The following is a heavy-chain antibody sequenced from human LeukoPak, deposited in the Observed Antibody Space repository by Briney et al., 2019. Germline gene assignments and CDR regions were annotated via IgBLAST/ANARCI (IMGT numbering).Heavy chain of an antibody. J-gene: IGHJ4*02. CDR3: AKATPYYLDY. Sequence: GGSLRLSCSASGFTFSSYALHWVRQAPGKGLEYVSAVTANGLGTYYADSVKGRFTISRDNSKNMLYLLMSSLRAGDTAVYYCAKATPYYLDYWGQGTLVTVSS. D-gene: IGHD5-24*01. CDR1: GFTFSSYA. CDR2: VTANGLGT. V-gene: IGHV3-64D*09.